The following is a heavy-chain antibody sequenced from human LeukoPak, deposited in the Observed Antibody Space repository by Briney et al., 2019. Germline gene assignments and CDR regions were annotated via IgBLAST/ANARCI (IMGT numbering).Heavy chain of an antibody. CDR1: GFTFSSYA. D-gene: IGHD3-22*01. CDR2: ISYDGSNK. CDR3: ARDVDSSGYYYFGY. J-gene: IGHJ4*02. V-gene: IGHV3-30*04. Sequence: PGGSLRLSCAASGFTFSSYAMHWVRQAPGKGLEWVAVISYDGSNKYYADSVKGRFTISRDNSKNTLYLQMNSLRAEDTAVYYCARDVDSSGYYYFGYWGQGTLVTVSS.